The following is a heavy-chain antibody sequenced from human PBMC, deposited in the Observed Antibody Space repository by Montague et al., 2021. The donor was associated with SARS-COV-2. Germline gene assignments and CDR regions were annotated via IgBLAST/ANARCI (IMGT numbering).Heavy chain of an antibody. CDR1: GGSISSYY. CDR2: ISYSGST. D-gene: IGHD3-16*01. J-gene: IGHJ3*02. CDR3: ARHGGSIPSFDI. V-gene: IGHV4-59*08. Sequence: SETLSLTCTVSGGSISSYYWSWIRQPPGKGLEWIGYISYSGSTDYNPSLQSRVTISVDTSKNQFSLKLSSVTAPDTAVYYCARHGGSIPSFDIWGQGTMVTVSS.